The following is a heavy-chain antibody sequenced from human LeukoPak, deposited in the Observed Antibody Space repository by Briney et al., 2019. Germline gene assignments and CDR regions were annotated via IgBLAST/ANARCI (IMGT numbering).Heavy chain of an antibody. CDR2: ISAYNGNT. V-gene: IGHV1-18*01. CDR3: AREGIGWFGELVSRSHMDV. CDR1: GYTFTSYG. Sequence: GASVKVSCKASGYTFTSYGISWVRQAPGQGLEWMGWISAYNGNTNYAQKLQGRVTMTTDTSTSTAYMELRSLRSDDTAVHYCAREGIGWFGELVSRSHMDVWGKGTTVTVSS. D-gene: IGHD3-10*01. J-gene: IGHJ6*03.